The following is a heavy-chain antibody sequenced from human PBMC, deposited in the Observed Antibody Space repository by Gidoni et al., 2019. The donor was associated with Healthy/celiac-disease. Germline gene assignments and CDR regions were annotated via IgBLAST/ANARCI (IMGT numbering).Heavy chain of an antibody. V-gene: IGHV4-39*01. CDR1: GGSISSSSYY. CDR2: IYYSGST. CDR3: ARQEEDSSGFGYDY. Sequence: QLQLQESGPGLVKPSETLSLTCTVSGGSISSSSYYWGWIRQPPGKGLEWIGSIYYSGSTYYNPSLKSRVTISVDTSKNQFSLKLSSVTAADTAVYYCARQEEDSSGFGYDYWGQGTLVTVSS. D-gene: IGHD3-22*01. J-gene: IGHJ4*02.